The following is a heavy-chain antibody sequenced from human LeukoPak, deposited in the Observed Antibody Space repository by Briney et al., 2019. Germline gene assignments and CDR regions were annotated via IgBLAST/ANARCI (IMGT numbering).Heavy chain of an antibody. J-gene: IGHJ4*02. CDR1: GGTFSSYA. CDR3: ARELYGGNSVYDY. CDR2: IIPIFGTA. D-gene: IGHD4-23*01. Sequence: GASVKVSCKASGGTFSSYAISWARQAPGQGLEWMGGIIPIFGTANYAQKFQGRVTITADESTSTAYMELSSLRSEDTAVYYCARELYGGNSVYDYWGQGTLVTVSS. V-gene: IGHV1-69*13.